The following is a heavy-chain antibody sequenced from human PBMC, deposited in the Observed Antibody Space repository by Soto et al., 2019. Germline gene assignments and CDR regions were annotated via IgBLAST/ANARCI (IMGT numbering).Heavy chain of an antibody. V-gene: IGHV3-23*01. CDR1: GFTINNYA. CDR2: MSPSGDT. D-gene: IGHD1-20*01. CDR3: AKEESCITGCSSGGVFRWIDP. J-gene: IGHJ5*02. Sequence: GSLRLSCAASGFTINNYAMSWVRQTPGKGLEWVSAMSPSGDTYYTDSVKGRFTISRDNSKKTLYLQMSSLRAEDTAVYYCAKEESCITGCSSGGVFRWIDPWGQGTLVTVSS.